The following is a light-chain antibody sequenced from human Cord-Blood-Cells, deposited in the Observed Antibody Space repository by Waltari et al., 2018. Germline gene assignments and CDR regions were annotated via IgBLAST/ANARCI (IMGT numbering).Light chain of an antibody. Sequence: QSALTQPASVSGSPGPSTTISCTGTSSDVGGYNYVPWYQQHPGKAPKLMIYDVSNRPSGVSNRFSGSKSGNTASLTISGLQAEDEADYYCSSYTSSSTPYVFGTGTKVTVL. J-gene: IGLJ1*01. V-gene: IGLV2-14*01. CDR2: DVS. CDR3: SSYTSSSTPYV. CDR1: SSDVGGYNY.